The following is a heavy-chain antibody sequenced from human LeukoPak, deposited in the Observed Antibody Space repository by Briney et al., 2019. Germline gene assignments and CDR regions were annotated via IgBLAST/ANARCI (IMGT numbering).Heavy chain of an antibody. CDR1: GYTFTSYY. CDR3: ARWMATVTTPDY. CDR2: INPNSGGT. J-gene: IGHJ4*02. V-gene: IGHV1-2*02. Sequence: GASVKVSCKASGYTFTSYYMHWVRQAPGQGLEWMGWINPNSGGTNYAQKFQGRVTMTRDTFISTAYMELSRLRSDDTAVYYCARWMATVTTPDYWGQGTLVTVSS. D-gene: IGHD4-11*01.